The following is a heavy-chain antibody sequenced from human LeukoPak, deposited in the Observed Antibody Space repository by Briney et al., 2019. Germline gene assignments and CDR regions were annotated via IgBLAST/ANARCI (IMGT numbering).Heavy chain of an antibody. V-gene: IGHV3-23*01. D-gene: IGHD5-24*01. CDR2: ISSSGNNA. J-gene: IGHJ3*01. CDR1: GFTFRDAA. Sequence: GGSLRLSCAVSGFTFRDAAMTWVRQAPGKGLEWVSLISSSGNNAYYADSVKGRFTISRDNSKNTLSLQMNSLGVEDTAIYYCAKDIQLSTWGLGTMVTVSS. CDR3: AKDIQLST.